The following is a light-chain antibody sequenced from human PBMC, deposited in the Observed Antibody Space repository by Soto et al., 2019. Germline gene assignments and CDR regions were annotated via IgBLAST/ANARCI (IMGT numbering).Light chain of an antibody. CDR1: SNDFGSYNP. V-gene: IGLV2-23*01. Sequence: QSALTQPDSVSGSPGQSITISCTGTSNDFGSYNPVSWYQQHPGEVPKFMIYEDVQRPSGVSNRFSGSKSGHTASLTISGLQAEDEADYYCCSYAGSNTYVFGTGTKLTVL. J-gene: IGLJ1*01. CDR3: CSYAGSNTYV. CDR2: EDV.